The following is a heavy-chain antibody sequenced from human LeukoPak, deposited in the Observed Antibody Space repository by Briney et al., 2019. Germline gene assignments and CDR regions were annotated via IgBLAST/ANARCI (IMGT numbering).Heavy chain of an antibody. V-gene: IGHV1-46*01. CDR2: INPSGGST. Sequence: AASVKVSCKASGYTFTSYYMHWVRQAPGQGLEWMGIINPSGGSTSYAQKFQGRVTITADKSTSTAYMELSSLRSEDTAVYYCARDVVVVVAATSWFDPWGQGTLVTVSS. CDR1: GYTFTSYY. D-gene: IGHD2-15*01. CDR3: ARDVVVVVAATSWFDP. J-gene: IGHJ5*02.